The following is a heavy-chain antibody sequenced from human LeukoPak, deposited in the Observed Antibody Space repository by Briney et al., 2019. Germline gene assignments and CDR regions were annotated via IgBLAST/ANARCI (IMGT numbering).Heavy chain of an antibody. CDR2: IYYSGST. CDR3: ARAPPSAAGDYYGMDV. V-gene: IGHV4-59*01. J-gene: IGHJ6*02. Sequence: SETLSLTCTVSGGLISSYYWSWIRQPPGKGLEWIGYIYYSGSTKYNPSLKSRVTISVDTSKNQFSLKLTSVTAADTAEYYCARAPPSAAGDYYGMDVWGQGTTFTVSS. D-gene: IGHD6-13*01. CDR1: GGLISSYY.